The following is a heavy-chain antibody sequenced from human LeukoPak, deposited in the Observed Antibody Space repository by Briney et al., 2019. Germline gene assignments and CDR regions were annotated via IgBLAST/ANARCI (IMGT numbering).Heavy chain of an antibody. J-gene: IGHJ4*02. Sequence: PSETLSLTCAVSGGSISSSNWWSWVRQPPGKGLEWIGEIYHSGSTNYNPSLKSRVTISVDKSKNQFSLKLSSVTAADTAVYYCARGRTGTAPYYFDYWGQGTLVTVSS. D-gene: IGHD3/OR15-3a*01. CDR1: GGSISSSNW. CDR2: IYHSGST. CDR3: ARGRTGTAPYYFDY. V-gene: IGHV4-4*02.